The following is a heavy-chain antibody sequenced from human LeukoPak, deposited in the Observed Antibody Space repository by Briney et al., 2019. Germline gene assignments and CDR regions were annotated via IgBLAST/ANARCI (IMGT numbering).Heavy chain of an antibody. CDR1: GFTFSSYG. CDR3: AKDLSGYDSAY. V-gene: IGHV3-30*18. Sequence: PGGSLRLACAASGFTFSSYGMHWVRQAPGKGLEWVAVISYDGSNKYYADSVKGRFTISRDNSKNTPYLQMNSLRAEDTAVYYCAKDLSGYDSAYWGQGTLVTVSS. D-gene: IGHD5-12*01. J-gene: IGHJ4*02. CDR2: ISYDGSNK.